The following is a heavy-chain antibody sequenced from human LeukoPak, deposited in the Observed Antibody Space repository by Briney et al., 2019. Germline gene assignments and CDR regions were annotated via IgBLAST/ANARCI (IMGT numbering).Heavy chain of an antibody. CDR3: ARGASRITATPGY. J-gene: IGHJ4*02. CDR2: IYYSGST. Sequence: SETLSLTCTVSGYSISSGYYWGWIRQPPGKGLEWIGYIYYSGSTNYNPSLKSRVTISVDTSKNQFSLKLSSVTAADTAVYYCARGASRITATPGYWGQGTLVTVSS. V-gene: IGHV4-61*01. D-gene: IGHD1-14*01. CDR1: GYSISSGYY.